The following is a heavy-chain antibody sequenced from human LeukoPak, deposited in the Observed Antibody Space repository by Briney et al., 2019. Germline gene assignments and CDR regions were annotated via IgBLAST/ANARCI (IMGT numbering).Heavy chain of an antibody. V-gene: IGHV4-59*01. D-gene: IGHD6-6*01. Sequence: SETLSLTCTVSGGSISSYYWSWIRQPPGKGLEWIGYIYYSGSTNYNPSLKSRVTISVDTSKNQFSLKLSSVTAADTAVYYCARSTYSSSPNVDFDYWGQGTLVTVSS. CDR1: GGSISSYY. CDR3: ARSTYSSSPNVDFDY. J-gene: IGHJ4*02. CDR2: IYYSGST.